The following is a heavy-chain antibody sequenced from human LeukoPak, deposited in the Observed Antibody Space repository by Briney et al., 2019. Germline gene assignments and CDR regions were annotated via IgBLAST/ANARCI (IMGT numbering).Heavy chain of an antibody. CDR1: GFSFRTYA. D-gene: IGHD3-22*01. V-gene: IGHV3-23*01. CDR2: ISGSGATT. J-gene: IGHJ4*02. CDR3: VRESTSSGYYYAPDY. Sequence: PGGPLRLSCAASGFSFRTYAMTWVRQAPGKGLEWVSSISGSGATTYNADPLKGRFTISRDNSKNTLYLQMNSLRAEDTAVYYCVRESTSSGYYYAPDYWGQGTLVTVS.